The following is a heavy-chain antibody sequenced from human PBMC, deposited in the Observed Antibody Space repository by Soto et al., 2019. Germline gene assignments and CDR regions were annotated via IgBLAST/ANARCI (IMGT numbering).Heavy chain of an antibody. CDR1: GFTFTSSA. D-gene: IGHD3-3*01. V-gene: IGHV1-58*01. J-gene: IGHJ4*02. CDR2: IVVGSDNT. CDR3: AALPVSIFGVVILEYFDY. Sequence: QMQLVQSGPEVKKPGTSVKVSCKASGFTFTSSAVQWVRQARGQRLEWIGWIVVGSDNTKYSQKLQERVTITRDMSTSTAYMELSSLRSEDTAVYYCAALPVSIFGVVILEYFDYWGQGTLVTVSS.